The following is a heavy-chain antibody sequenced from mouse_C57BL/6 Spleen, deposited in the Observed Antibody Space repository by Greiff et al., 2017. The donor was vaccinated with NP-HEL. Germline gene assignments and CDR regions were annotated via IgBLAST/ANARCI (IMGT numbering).Heavy chain of an antibody. J-gene: IGHJ3*01. CDR1: GFTFSDYG. D-gene: IGHD2-3*01. CDR3: ARPDGYYGGWFAY. Sequence: VQLKESGGGLVKPGGSLKLSCAASGFTFSDYGMHWVRQAPEKGLEWVAYISSGSSTIYYADTVKGRFTISRDNAKNTLFLQMTSLRSEDTAMYYCARPDGYYGGWFAYWGQGTLVTVSA. CDR2: ISSGSSTI. V-gene: IGHV5-17*01.